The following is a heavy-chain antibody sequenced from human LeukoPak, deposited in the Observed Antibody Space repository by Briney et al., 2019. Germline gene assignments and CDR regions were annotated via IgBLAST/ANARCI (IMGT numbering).Heavy chain of an antibody. D-gene: IGHD3-16*01. J-gene: IGHJ4*02. CDR1: GFSINTNRVC. CDR3: VRGSLEGGFDY. V-gene: IGHV2-5*02. Sequence: ESGPTLVNPTQTLTLTCTFSGFSINTNRVCVGWIRQPPGKALEWLTLICWDDDKRYSPSLKTSLTITQDTSKNQVVPTVTNVDPVDTATYYCVRGSLEGGFDYWGQGIMVIVSS. CDR2: ICWDDDK.